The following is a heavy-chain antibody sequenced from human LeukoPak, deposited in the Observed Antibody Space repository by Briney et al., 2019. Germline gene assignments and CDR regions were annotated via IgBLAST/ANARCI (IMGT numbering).Heavy chain of an antibody. J-gene: IGHJ6*03. CDR3: ARAYDILTGYYNYYYYYMDV. D-gene: IGHD3-9*01. CDR2: INPNSGGT. CDR1: GYTFTGYY. V-gene: IGHV1-2*02. Sequence: ASVKVSCKASGYTFTGYYMHWVRQAPGQGLEWMGWINPNSGGTNYAQKFQGRVTMTRDTSISTAYMELSRLRSDDTAVYYCARAYDILTGYYNYYYYYMDVWGKGTTVTISS.